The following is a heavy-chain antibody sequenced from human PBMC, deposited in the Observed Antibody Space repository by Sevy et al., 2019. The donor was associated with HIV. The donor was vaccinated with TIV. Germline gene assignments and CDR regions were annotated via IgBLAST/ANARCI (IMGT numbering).Heavy chain of an antibody. CDR2: ISNSGTSM. V-gene: IGHV3-48*03. CDR1: GFTFSSYE. J-gene: IGHJ4*02. CDR3: ARDLPPSGTTVGHFDC. D-gene: IGHD4-17*01. Sequence: GGSLRLSCVASGFTFSSYEMNWVRQAPGKGLEWVSYISNSGTSMYYSDSVKGRFTISRDNARNSLYLQMISLRAEDTAVYYCARDLPPSGTTVGHFDCWGQGNLVTVSS.